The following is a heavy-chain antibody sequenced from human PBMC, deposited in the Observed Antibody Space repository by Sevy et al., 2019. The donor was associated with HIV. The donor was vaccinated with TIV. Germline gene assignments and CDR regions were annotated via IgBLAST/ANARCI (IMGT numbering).Heavy chain of an antibody. J-gene: IGHJ4*02. CDR3: ATTKDYNESSSCPFDY. CDR1: GYSLTGLS. V-gene: IGHV1-24*01. CDR2: FDPEDGER. D-gene: IGHD3-22*01. Sequence: ASVKVSCKVSGYSLTGLSMHWVRQAPGKGLEWMGSFDPEDGERIYAQKLEGRVTMTEDTSADTAYMELNSLRFEDTAVYYCATTKDYNESSSCPFDYWGQGTLVTVSS.